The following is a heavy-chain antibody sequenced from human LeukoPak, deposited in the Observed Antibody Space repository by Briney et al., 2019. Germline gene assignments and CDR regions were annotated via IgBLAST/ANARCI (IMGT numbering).Heavy chain of an antibody. D-gene: IGHD2-2*01. J-gene: IGHJ6*02. CDR1: GGSISSGGYY. CDR2: IYYSGST. V-gene: IGHV4-31*03. CDR3: ARLTSSTSCYDCDSYYYYGMDV. Sequence: SETLSLTCTVSGGSISSGGYYWSWIRQHPGKGLEWIGYIYYSGSTYYNPSLKSRVTISVDTSKNQFSLKLSSVTAAGTAVYYCARLTSSTSCYDCDSYYYYGMDVWGQGTTVTVSS.